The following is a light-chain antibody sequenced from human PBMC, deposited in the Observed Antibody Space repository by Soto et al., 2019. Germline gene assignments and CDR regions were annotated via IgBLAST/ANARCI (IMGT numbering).Light chain of an antibody. V-gene: IGKV3-11*01. CDR1: QRISSY. J-gene: IGKJ5*01. CDR3: QQRSNWPIT. CDR2: DTS. Sequence: EIVLTQSPATLSLSPGERAILSCRASQRISSYLAWYQQRPGQAPRLLIYDTSNRATGIPARFSGSGSGTDFTLTISSLEPEDFAVYYCQQRSNWPITFGQGTRLEIK.